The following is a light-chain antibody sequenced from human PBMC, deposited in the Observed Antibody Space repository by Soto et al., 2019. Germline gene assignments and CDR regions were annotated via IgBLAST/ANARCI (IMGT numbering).Light chain of an antibody. CDR2: AAS. J-gene: IGKJ5*01. CDR3: HYTDSFPLIT. CDR1: QAISNW. V-gene: IGKV1-12*01. Sequence: DIQMTQSPSFVSASVGERVTIACRASQAISNWVAWYQQKPGKAPNLLIYAASSLYSGVPSRFSGSGSGTDFTLTITSLQPEDFATYYCHYTDSFPLITFGQGTRLEIK.